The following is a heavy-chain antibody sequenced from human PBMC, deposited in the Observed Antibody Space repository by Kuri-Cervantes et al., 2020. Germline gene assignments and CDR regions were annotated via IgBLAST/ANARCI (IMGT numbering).Heavy chain of an antibody. J-gene: IGHJ4*02. Sequence: GESLKISCAASGFTFSSYWMSWVRQAPGKGLEWVAVIWYDGSNKYYADSVKGRFTISRDNSKTTLYLQMNSLRAEDTAVYYCARLWFGEFTFDYWGQGTLVTVSS. CDR1: GFTFSSYW. CDR3: ARLWFGEFTFDY. V-gene: IGHV3-33*08. D-gene: IGHD3-10*01. CDR2: IWYDGSNK.